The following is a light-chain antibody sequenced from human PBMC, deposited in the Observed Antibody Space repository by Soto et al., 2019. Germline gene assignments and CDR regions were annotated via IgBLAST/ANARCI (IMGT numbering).Light chain of an antibody. CDR2: DVS. Sequence: QSALTQPASVSGSPGQSITISCTGTSSDVGGYNYVSWYQQHPGKAPKLMIYDVSNRPSGVSNRLSGSKSGNTASLTISGLQAGDEADYYCRSYTSSSTLVVFGGGTQLTVL. CDR3: RSYTSSSTLVV. V-gene: IGLV2-14*01. CDR1: SSDVGGYNY. J-gene: IGLJ2*01.